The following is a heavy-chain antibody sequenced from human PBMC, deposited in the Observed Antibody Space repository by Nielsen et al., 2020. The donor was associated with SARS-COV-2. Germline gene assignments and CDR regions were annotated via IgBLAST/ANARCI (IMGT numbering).Heavy chain of an antibody. CDR3: TIRAIAAAN. D-gene: IGHD6-13*01. V-gene: IGHV3-15*01. Sequence: GESLKISCAASGFTFSNAWMSWVRQAPGKGLEWVSRIKSKTDGGTTDYAAPVKGRFTISRDDSKNTLYLQMNSLKTEDTAVYYCTIRAIAAANWGQGTLVTVSS. J-gene: IGHJ4*02. CDR1: GFTFSNAW. CDR2: IKSKTDGGTT.